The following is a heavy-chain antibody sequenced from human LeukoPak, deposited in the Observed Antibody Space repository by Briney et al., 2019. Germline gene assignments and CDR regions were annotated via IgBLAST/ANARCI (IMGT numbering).Heavy chain of an antibody. V-gene: IGHV3-23*01. Sequence: GGSLRLSCAASGFTFSSYAMSWVRQAPGKGLEWVSAISGSGGSTYYADSVKGRFPISRDNSKNTLYLQMNSLRAEDTAVYYSAKDQSKYYGSPVDYWGQGTLVTVSS. CDR2: ISGSGGST. D-gene: IGHD3-10*01. CDR3: AKDQSKYYGSPVDY. J-gene: IGHJ4*02. CDR1: GFTFSSYA.